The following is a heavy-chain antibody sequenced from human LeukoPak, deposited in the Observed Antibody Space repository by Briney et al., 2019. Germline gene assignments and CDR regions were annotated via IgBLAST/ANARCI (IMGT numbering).Heavy chain of an antibody. CDR3: ARADGSSSSVGYYYYYMDV. J-gene: IGHJ6*03. CDR1: GGTFSSYA. CDR2: IIPIFGTA. D-gene: IGHD6-6*01. Sequence: ASVKVSCKASGGTFSSYAISWVRQAPGQGLEWMGGIIPIFGTANYAQKFQGRVTMTRDMSTSTVYMELSSLRSEDTAVYYCARADGSSSSVGYYYYYMDVWGKGTTVTVSS. V-gene: IGHV1-69*05.